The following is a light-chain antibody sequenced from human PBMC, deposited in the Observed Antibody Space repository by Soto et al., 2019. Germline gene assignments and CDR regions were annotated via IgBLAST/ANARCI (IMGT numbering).Light chain of an antibody. V-gene: IGLV2-14*03. Sequence: QSALTQPASVSGSPGQSITISCTGISSDVGGYNHVSWYQHHPGKAPKVMINDVSNRPSGVSNRFSGSKSGNTASLTISGLQAEDEADYYCSSYTRSSTYVFGTGTKLTVL. CDR3: SSYTRSSTYV. CDR1: SSDVGGYNH. CDR2: DVS. J-gene: IGLJ1*01.